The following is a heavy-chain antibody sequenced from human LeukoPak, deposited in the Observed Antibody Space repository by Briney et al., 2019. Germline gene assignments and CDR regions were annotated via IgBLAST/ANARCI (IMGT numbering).Heavy chain of an antibody. J-gene: IGHJ4*02. CDR1: GGTFLSYA. CDR3: AISLLNMTTAQFFFDS. Sequence: GASVKVSCKVSGGTFLSYAISWLRQAPGGGLEWMGGTIPYAGTVNYVQNFRGRVTISADKYTTTANMEVRSLRSEDTAVYYCAISLLNMTTAQFFFDSWGQGTLVTVSS. D-gene: IGHD4-11*01. V-gene: IGHV1-69*06. CDR2: TIPYAGTV.